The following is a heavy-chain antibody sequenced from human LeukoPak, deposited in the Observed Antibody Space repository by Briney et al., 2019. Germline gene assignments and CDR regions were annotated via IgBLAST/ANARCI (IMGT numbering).Heavy chain of an antibody. CDR3: VRTRATYCDIVTGCWYFDL. V-gene: IGHV4-34*01. D-gene: IGHD3-9*01. Sequence: SSETLSLTCAVYGAPFSHYYWAWIRQPPGKGLEWIGEINYDGGTKYNPSLKSRVTMSRDKSKSQFSLKLTSVTAADTAVYYCVRTRATYCDIVTGCWYFDLWGHGTLVTVS. CDR1: GAPFSHYY. J-gene: IGHJ2*01. CDR2: INYDGGT.